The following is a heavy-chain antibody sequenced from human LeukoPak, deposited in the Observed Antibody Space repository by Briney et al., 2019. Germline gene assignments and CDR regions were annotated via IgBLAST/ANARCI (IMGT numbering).Heavy chain of an antibody. CDR2: ISYDGSNK. Sequence: PGGSLRLSCAASGFAFSTYAMHWVRQAPGKGLEWVAVISYDGSNKYYADSVKGRFTISRDNSKNTLYLQMNSLRAEDTAVYYCARGDYYGSGSFYTTWDSWGQGTLVTVSS. CDR1: GFAFSTYA. CDR3: ARGDYYGSGSFYTTWDS. J-gene: IGHJ4*02. D-gene: IGHD3-10*01. V-gene: IGHV3-30-3*01.